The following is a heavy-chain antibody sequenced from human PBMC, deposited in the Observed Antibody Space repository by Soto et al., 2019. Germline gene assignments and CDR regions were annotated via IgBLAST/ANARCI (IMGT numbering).Heavy chain of an antibody. CDR1: GYTFTSYG. V-gene: IGHV1-18*01. D-gene: IGHD3-22*01. CDR2: ISAYNGNT. J-gene: IGHJ4*02. CDR3: ARDFSLYYYDSSGARDY. Sequence: ASVKVSCKASGYTFTSYGISWVRQAPGQGLEWMGWISAYNGNTNYAQKLQGRVTMTTDTSTSTAYMELRSLRSDDTAVYYCARDFSLYYYDSSGARDYWGQGTLVTVSS.